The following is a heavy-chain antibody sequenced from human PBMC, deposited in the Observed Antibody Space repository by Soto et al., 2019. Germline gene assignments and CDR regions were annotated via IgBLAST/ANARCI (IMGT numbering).Heavy chain of an antibody. Sequence: HPGGSLRLSCAASGFTFSSYAMSWVRQAPGKGLEWVSAISGSGGSTYYADSVKGRFTISRDNSKNTLYLQMNSLRAEDTAVYYCGGTGDYYYYGMDVWGQGTTVTVSS. CDR3: GGTGDYYYYGMDV. D-gene: IGHD1-1*01. V-gene: IGHV3-23*01. J-gene: IGHJ6*02. CDR1: GFTFSSYA. CDR2: ISGSGGST.